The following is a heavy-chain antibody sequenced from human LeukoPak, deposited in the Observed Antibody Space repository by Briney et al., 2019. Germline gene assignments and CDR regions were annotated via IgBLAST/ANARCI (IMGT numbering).Heavy chain of an antibody. CDR2: ISAYNGNT. V-gene: IGHV1-18*01. J-gene: IGHJ4*02. CDR3: ARGPNVLLWFGDLFDLDY. Sequence: ASVKVSCKASGYTFTSYGISWVRQAPGQGLEWMGWISAYNGNTNHAQKLQGRVTMTTDTSTSTAYMELRSLRSDDTAVYYCARGPNVLLWFGDLFDLDYWGQGTLVTVSS. D-gene: IGHD3-10*01. CDR1: GYTFTSYG.